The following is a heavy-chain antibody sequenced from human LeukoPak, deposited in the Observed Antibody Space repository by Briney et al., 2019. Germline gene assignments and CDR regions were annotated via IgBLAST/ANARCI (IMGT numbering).Heavy chain of an antibody. CDR2: IGIDSGNT. D-gene: IGHD5-24*01. CDR3: ARDYKYAFDN. J-gene: IGHJ4*02. V-gene: IGHV3-48*01. Sequence: GGSLRLSCAASGFTFSDYSMNWVRQAPGKGLEWVSYIGIDSGNTNYADSVKGRYTISGDKAKNSLYLQMNSLRVEDTAVYYCARDYKYAFDNWGQGTLVTVSS. CDR1: GFTFSDYS.